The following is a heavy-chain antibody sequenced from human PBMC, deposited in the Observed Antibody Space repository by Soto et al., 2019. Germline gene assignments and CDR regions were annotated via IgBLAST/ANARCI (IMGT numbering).Heavy chain of an antibody. CDR1: GFTFSSYA. D-gene: IGHD7-27*01. V-gene: IGHV3-30-3*01. J-gene: IGHJ5*02. Sequence: QVQLVESGGGVVQPGRSLRLSCAASGFTFSSYAMHWVRQAPGKGLEWVAVISYDGSNKYYADSVKGRFTISRDNSKNTPYLQMNSMRAEDTDVYYCARGVAWAWGQGTLVTVSS. CDR2: ISYDGSNK. CDR3: ARGVAWA.